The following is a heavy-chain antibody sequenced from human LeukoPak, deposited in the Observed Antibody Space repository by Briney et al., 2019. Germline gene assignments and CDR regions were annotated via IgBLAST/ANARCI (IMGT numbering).Heavy chain of an antibody. V-gene: IGHV1-69*13. J-gene: IGHJ4*02. Sequence: ASVKVSCKASGGTFSSYAISWVRQAPGQGPEWMGGIIPIFGTANYAQKFQGRVTITADESTSTAYMELSSLRSEDTAVYYCAKHIVVVTAMGGFAYWGKGPLVTVSS. CDR2: IIPIFGTA. CDR3: AKHIVVVTAMGGFAY. CDR1: GGTFSSYA. D-gene: IGHD2-21*02.